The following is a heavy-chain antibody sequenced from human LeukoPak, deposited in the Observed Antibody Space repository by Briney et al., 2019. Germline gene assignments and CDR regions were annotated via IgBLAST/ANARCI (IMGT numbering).Heavy chain of an antibody. CDR2: IIPIFGTA. CDR3: ARDRGYSSSPLYGMDV. CDR1: GYTFTSYG. D-gene: IGHD6-13*01. J-gene: IGHJ6*02. Sequence: SVKVSCKASGYTFTSYGISWVRQAPGQGLEWMGGIIPIFGTANYAQKFQGRVTITADESTSTAYMELSSLRSEDTAVYYCARDRGYSSSPLYGMDVWGQGTTVTVSS. V-gene: IGHV1-69*13.